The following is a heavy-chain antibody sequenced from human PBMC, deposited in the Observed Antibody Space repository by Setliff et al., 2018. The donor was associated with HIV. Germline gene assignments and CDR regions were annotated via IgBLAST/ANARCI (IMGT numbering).Heavy chain of an antibody. CDR2: VDPEDGET. Sequence: ASVKVSCKASGYTFTAYYVHWVQQAPGKGLEWVGRVDPEDGETMYAEKFQGRVTITRDTSANTAYMELSSLRSEDTAVYYCARGSCSGCYLSDYWGLGTLVTVSS. CDR1: GYTFTAYY. D-gene: IGHD6-19*01. J-gene: IGHJ4*02. CDR3: ARGSCSGCYLSDY. V-gene: IGHV1-69-2*01.